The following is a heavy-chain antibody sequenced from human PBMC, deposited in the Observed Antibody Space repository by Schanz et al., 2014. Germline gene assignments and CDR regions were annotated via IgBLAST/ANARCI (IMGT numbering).Heavy chain of an antibody. CDR3: ARAGQDYSDSSGYATYYFGN. J-gene: IGHJ4*02. V-gene: IGHV1-69*04. Sequence: QVQLVQSGAEVKKPGSSVKVSCKASGGTFSSFAIFWVRQAPGQGLEWMGTIIPILDITNYAQKFQGRVTIPAYKPTSTAYMELSNLRSEDTAVYYCARAGQDYSDSSGYATYYFGNWGQGTLVTVSS. CDR1: GGTFSSFA. D-gene: IGHD3-22*01. CDR2: IIPILDIT.